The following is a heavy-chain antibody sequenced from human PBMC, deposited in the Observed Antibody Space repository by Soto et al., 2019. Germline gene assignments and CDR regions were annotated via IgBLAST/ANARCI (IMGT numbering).Heavy chain of an antibody. J-gene: IGHJ4*02. V-gene: IGHV3-23*01. Sequence: GSLRLSCAASGFTFSSYAMSWVRQAPGKGLEWVSAISGSGGSTYYADSVKGRFTISRDDSKNTLYLQMNSLRAEDTAVYYCAKVKQWLASYDYWGQGTLVTVSS. D-gene: IGHD6-19*01. CDR2: ISGSGGST. CDR3: AKVKQWLASYDY. CDR1: GFTFSSYA.